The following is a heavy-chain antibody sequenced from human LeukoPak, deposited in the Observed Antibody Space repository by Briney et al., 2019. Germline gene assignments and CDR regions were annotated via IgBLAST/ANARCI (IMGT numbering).Heavy chain of an antibody. D-gene: IGHD3-16*01. Sequence: GGSLRLSCAASGFTFSSYAMHWVRQAPGKGLEWVAVISYDGSNKYYADSVKGRFTISRDNSKNTLYLQMNSLRAEDTAVYYCARADMITGRLDYWGQGTLVTVSS. J-gene: IGHJ4*02. CDR1: GFTFSSYA. CDR2: ISYDGSNK. CDR3: ARADMITGRLDY. V-gene: IGHV3-30*04.